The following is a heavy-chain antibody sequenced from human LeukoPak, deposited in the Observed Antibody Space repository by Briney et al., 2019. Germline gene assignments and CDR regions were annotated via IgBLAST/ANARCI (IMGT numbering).Heavy chain of an antibody. V-gene: IGHV7-4-1*02. J-gene: IGHJ5*02. D-gene: IGHD3-3*01. CDR2: INTNTGNP. CDR3: ARDAVLRFLEWLHPETTPYNWFDP. CDR1: GYTFTSYA. Sequence: ASVKVSCKASGYTFTSYAMNWVRQAPGQGLEWMGWINTNTGNPTYAQGFTGRFVFSLDTSVSTAYLQISSLKAEDTAVYYCARDAVLRFLEWLHPETTPYNWFDPWGQGTLVTVSS.